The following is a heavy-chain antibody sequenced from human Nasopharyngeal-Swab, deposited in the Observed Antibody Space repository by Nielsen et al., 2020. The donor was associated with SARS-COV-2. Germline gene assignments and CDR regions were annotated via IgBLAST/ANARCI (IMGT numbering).Heavy chain of an antibody. J-gene: IGHJ6*03. V-gene: IGHV3-23*01. CDR3: AKDSTQYFFYYYMDV. Sequence: GGSLRLSCAASGFTFSNYAMSWVRQAPGKGLEWVSGISGGGISTNYADSVKGRFTISRDNSKNTLFLQMNSLRAEDTALYYCAKDSTQYFFYYYMDVWGKGTTVTVSS. CDR1: GFTFSNYA. CDR2: ISGGGIST.